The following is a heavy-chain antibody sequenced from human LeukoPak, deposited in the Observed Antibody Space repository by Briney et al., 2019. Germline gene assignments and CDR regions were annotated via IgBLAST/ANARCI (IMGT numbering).Heavy chain of an antibody. CDR1: GGSFSGYY. J-gene: IGHJ4*02. CDR3: ARDPLGNSGYDSGMYYFDY. V-gene: IGHV4-31*11. CDR2: IYYSGST. D-gene: IGHD5-12*01. Sequence: SETLSLTCAVYGGSFSGYYWSWIRQHPGKGLEWIGYIYYSGSTYYNPSLKSRVTISVDTSKNQFSLKLSSVTAADTAVYYCARDPLGNSGYDSGMYYFDYWGQGTLVTVSS.